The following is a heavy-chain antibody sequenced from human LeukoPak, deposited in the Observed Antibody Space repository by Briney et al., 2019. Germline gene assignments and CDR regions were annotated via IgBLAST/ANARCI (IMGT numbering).Heavy chain of an antibody. J-gene: IGHJ3*02. CDR3: ARAMVVTGTTIAFDI. CDR2: INPNSGGT. CDR1: GYTFTGYY. V-gene: IGHV1-2*06. Sequence: ASVTVSCKASGYTFTGYYMHWVRQAPGQGLEWMGRINPNSGGTNYAQKFQGRVTMTRDTSISTAYMELSRLRSDDTAVYYCARAMVVTGTTIAFDIWGQGTMVTVSS. D-gene: IGHD1-7*01.